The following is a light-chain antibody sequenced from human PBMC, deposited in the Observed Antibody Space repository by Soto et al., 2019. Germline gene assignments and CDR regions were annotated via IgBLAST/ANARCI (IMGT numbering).Light chain of an antibody. Sequence: DIQLTQSPSFLSASVGDTVTITCRASQAMSTYLAWYQQKPGKVPKLLIRSASCLQSGVEQRFSGGGSGTEFTLTISTLQPDDSGIYYCQQLNGYQLAFGGGTNVEIK. CDR2: SAS. CDR1: QAMSTY. J-gene: IGKJ4*01. V-gene: IGKV1-9*01. CDR3: QQLNGYQLA.